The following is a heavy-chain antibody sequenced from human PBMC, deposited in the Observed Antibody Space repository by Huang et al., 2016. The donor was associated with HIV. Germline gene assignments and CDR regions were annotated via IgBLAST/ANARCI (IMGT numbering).Heavy chain of an antibody. CDR1: GFTFNTYA. Sequence: EVQLVESGGGLVQPGGSLRLSCAASGFTFNTYAMKWVRQAPGTGLEDVSGITSNGGSTYHADSVKGRFTISRDNSKNTLFLQMGSLRAEDMAVYYCARGYGSGSPYFDLWGRCTLVTVSS. D-gene: IGHD3-10*01. J-gene: IGHJ2*01. CDR2: ITSNGGST. CDR3: ARGYGSGSPYFDL. V-gene: IGHV3-64*07.